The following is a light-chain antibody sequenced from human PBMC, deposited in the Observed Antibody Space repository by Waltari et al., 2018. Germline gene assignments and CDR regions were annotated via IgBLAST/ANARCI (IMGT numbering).Light chain of an antibody. V-gene: IGLV2-23*01. CDR1: NTGVSISLF. CDR3: TAYGHSSGLAWV. J-gene: IGLJ3*02. CDR2: EAN. Sequence: QSALTQPASVSGPPGQSITISFNATNTGVSISLFIYWYQHHPGKAPKLIIYEANKRPSGVTHRLSGSLSGKKASLTVGGLEADEEADYNGTAYGHSSGLAWVLGGGTKLTVL.